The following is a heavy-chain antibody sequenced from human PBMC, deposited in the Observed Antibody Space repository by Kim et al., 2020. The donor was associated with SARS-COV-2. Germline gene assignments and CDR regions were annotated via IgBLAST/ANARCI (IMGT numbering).Heavy chain of an antibody. J-gene: IGHJ5*02. D-gene: IGHD5-18*01. Sequence: SETLSLTCAVYGGSFSGYYWSWIRQPPGKGLEWIGEINHSRSTNYNPSLKSRVTISVDTSKNQFSLKLSSVTAADTAVYYCARNSRYSYGYHWFDPWGQGTLVTVSS. CDR2: INHSRST. CDR1: GGSFSGYY. V-gene: IGHV4-34*01. CDR3: ARNSRYSYGYHWFDP.